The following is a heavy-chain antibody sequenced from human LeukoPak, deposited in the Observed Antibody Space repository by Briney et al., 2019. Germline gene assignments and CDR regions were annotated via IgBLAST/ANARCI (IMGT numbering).Heavy chain of an antibody. J-gene: IGHJ2*01. CDR1: GLTFRNYG. CDR2: IYSGGGTTK. Sequence: PGGSLRLSCVASGLTFRNYGFHWVRQAPGKGLEGVAIIYSGGGTTKYYAEPVKDRFTITRDDSRDTLYLQMNSLRAEDTAVYYCVVILVPGGVWHFDLWGRGTLVTVSS. D-gene: IGHD2-2*01. CDR3: VVILVPGGVWHFDL. V-gene: IGHV3-30*02.